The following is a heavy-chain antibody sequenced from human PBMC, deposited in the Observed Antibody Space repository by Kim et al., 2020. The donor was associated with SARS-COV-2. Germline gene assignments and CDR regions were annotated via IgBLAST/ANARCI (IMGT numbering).Heavy chain of an antibody. J-gene: IGHJ6*03. V-gene: IGHV4-39*01. CDR1: GGSLSSSSYY. Sequence: SETLSLTCTVSGGSLSSSSYYWGWIRQPPGKGLEWIGTAYYIGNTYYNPSLKSRVTISVDTSKNQFSLKLGSVTAADTAVYYCARHQRYSIGWYVAFYYYYMDVWGKGTRVTVSS. CDR2: AYYIGNT. CDR3: ARHQRYSIGWYVAFYYYYMDV. D-gene: IGHD6-19*01.